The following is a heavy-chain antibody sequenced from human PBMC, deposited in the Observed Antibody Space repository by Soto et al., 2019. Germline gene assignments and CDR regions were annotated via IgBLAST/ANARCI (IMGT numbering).Heavy chain of an antibody. CDR2: ISGSGGST. Sequence: PGGCLRLSCAASGFTFSSYAMSWVHQAPGKGLEWVSAISGSGGSTYYAHSVKGRFTISRDNSKNTLYLQMNSLRAEDTAVYYCAKDFSIAAANYWGQGTLVTVSS. V-gene: IGHV3-23*01. CDR3: AKDFSIAAANY. CDR1: GFTFSSYA. J-gene: IGHJ4*02. D-gene: IGHD6-13*01.